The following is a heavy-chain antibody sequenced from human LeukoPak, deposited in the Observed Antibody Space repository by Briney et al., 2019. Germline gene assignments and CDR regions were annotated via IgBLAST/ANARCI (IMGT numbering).Heavy chain of an antibody. CDR3: ARYPVVYYDSSDAFDI. J-gene: IGHJ3*02. CDR2: IYYSGST. V-gene: IGHV4-59*08. Sequence: SETLSLTCTVSGGSISSYYWSWIRQPPGKGLEWIGYIYYSGSTYYNPSLKSRVTISVDTSKNQFSLKLSSVTAADTAVYYCARYPVVYYDSSDAFDIWGQGTMVTVSS. D-gene: IGHD3-22*01. CDR1: GGSISSYY.